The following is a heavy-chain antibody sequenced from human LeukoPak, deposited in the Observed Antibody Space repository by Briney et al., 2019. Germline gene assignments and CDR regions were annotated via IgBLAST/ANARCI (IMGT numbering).Heavy chain of an antibody. D-gene: IGHD6-6*01. J-gene: IGHJ4*02. Sequence: GGSLRLSCAASGFTVSSNYMSWVRQAPGKGLEWVSVIYSGGSTYYADSVKGRFTISRDNSKNTLFLQMNSLRAEDTAVYYCARKVAGARPFDCWGQGTLVTVSS. CDR3: ARKVAGARPFDC. CDR1: GFTVSSNY. V-gene: IGHV3-53*01. CDR2: IYSGGST.